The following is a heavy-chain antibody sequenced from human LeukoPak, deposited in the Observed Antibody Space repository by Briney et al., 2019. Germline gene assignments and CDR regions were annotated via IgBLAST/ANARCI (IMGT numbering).Heavy chain of an antibody. D-gene: IGHD6-19*01. CDR3: ARAQWLVPPYFDL. Sequence: SETLSLTCAVSGYSISSNYYWGWIRQPPGKGLEWIGSIYHTGRTYYNPSLKSRVTISVDTSKNQFSLKLNSVTAAATAVYYCARAQWLVPPYFDLWGQGTLVTVSS. J-gene: IGHJ4*02. CDR2: IYHTGRT. CDR1: GYSISSNYY. V-gene: IGHV4-38-2*01.